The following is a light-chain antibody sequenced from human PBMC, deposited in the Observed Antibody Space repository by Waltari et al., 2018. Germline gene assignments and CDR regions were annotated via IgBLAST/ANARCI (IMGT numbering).Light chain of an antibody. J-gene: IGLJ2*01. CDR3: SSQSSNDVVL. CDR2: EVS. CDR1: SNDAGGYNS. Sequence: QSALTQPASVPGSPGQSVTIFCAGPSNDAGGYNSVSWYQEHPGQAPRVIIYEVSDRPAGVSDRFSGSQSGNTASLTISGLQAEDEADYYCSSQSSNDVVLFGGGTKLTVL. V-gene: IGLV2-14*01.